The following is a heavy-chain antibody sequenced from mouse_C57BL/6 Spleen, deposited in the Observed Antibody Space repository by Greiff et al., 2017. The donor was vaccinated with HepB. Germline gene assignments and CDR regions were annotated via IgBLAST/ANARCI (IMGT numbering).Heavy chain of an antibody. CDR2: IDPSDSYT. CDR1: GYTFTSYW. Sequence: QVQLQQSGAELVMPGASVKLSCKASGYTFTSYWMHWVKQRPGQGLEWIGEIDPSDSYTNYNQKFKGKSTLTVDKSSSTAYMQLSSLTSEDSAVYYCARPETGTRAMDYWGQGTSVTVSS. J-gene: IGHJ4*01. CDR3: ARPETGTRAMDY. V-gene: IGHV1-69*01. D-gene: IGHD4-1*01.